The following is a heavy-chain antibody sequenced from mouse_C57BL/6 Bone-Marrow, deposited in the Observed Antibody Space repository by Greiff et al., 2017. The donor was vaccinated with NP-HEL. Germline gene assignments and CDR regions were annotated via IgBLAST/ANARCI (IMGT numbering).Heavy chain of an antibody. V-gene: IGHV1-52*01. Sequence: QVQLQQSGAELVRPGSSVKLSCKASGYTFTSYWMHWVQQRPIQGLEWIGNIDPSDSETHYNQKFKDKATLTVDKSSSTAYMQLSSLTSEDSAVYYCALYYYGSSGYWGQGTTLTVSS. D-gene: IGHD1-1*01. CDR3: ALYYYGSSGY. CDR1: GYTFTSYW. CDR2: IDPSDSET. J-gene: IGHJ2*01.